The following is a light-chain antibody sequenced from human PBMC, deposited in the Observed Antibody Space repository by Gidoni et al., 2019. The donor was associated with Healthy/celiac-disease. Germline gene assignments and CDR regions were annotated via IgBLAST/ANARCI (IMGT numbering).Light chain of an antibody. CDR3: QQYGSSPRT. V-gene: IGKV3-20*01. CDR2: GAS. CDR1: QSVSSNY. Sequence: PGERVTLSCRASQSVSSNYLAWYQQKPGQAPRLLIFGASSRATGIPDRFSGSGSGTDFTLTISRLEPEDSAVYYCQQYGSSPRTFGQGTKVEIK. J-gene: IGKJ1*01.